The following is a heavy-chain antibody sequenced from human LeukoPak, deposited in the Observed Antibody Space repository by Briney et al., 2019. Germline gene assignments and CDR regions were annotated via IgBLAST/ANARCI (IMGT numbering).Heavy chain of an antibody. CDR2: FDPEDGET. Sequence: ASVKVSCKASGYTFTGYYMHWVRQAPGKGLEWMGGFDPEDGETIYAQKFQGRVTMTEDTSTDTAYMELSSLRSEDTAVYYCATSSGRYDFWSGYWLPYDYWGQGTLVTVSS. D-gene: IGHD3-3*01. V-gene: IGHV1-24*01. CDR1: GYTFTGYY. J-gene: IGHJ4*02. CDR3: ATSSGRYDFWSGYWLPYDY.